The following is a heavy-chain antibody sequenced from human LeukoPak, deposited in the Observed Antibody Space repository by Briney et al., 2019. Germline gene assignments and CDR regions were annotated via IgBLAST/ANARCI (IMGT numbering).Heavy chain of an antibody. J-gene: IGHJ6*02. Sequence: GGSLRLSCAASGFTFSSYSMNWVRQAPGEGLEWVSSISSSSSYIYYADSVKGRFTISRDNAKNSLYLQMNSLRAEDTAVYYCASGVAIVVGMDVWGQGTTVTVSS. CDR1: GFTFSSYS. V-gene: IGHV3-21*01. D-gene: IGHD2-2*01. CDR3: ASGVAIVVGMDV. CDR2: ISSSSSYI.